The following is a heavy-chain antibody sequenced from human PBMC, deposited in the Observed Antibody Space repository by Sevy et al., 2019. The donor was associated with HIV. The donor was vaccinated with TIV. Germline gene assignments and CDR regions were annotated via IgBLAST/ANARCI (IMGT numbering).Heavy chain of an antibody. CDR2: IKQDGSEK. Sequence: GGSLRLSCAASRFTFTSFWMSWVRQAPGKGLEWVANIKQDGSEKYYVDSVKGRFTISRDNAKKSLYLQMNSLRVEDTAVYYCARGSGYYYDSSGQERFDPWGQGTLVTVSS. D-gene: IGHD3-22*01. J-gene: IGHJ5*02. V-gene: IGHV3-7*01. CDR1: RFTFTSFW. CDR3: ARGSGYYYDSSGQERFDP.